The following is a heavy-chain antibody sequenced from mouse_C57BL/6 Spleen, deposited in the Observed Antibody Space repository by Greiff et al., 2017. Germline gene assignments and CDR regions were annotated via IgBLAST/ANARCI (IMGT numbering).Heavy chain of an antibody. J-gene: IGHJ2*01. CDR1: GYTFTSYG. Sequence: QVQLQQSGAELARPGASVKLSCKASGYTFTSYGISWVKQRTGQGLEWIGEIYPRSGNTYYNEKFKGKATLSADKSSSTAYMELSSLTSEDSAVFFCARGGYGEDYWGQGTTLTVSS. V-gene: IGHV1-81*01. CDR2: IYPRSGNT. D-gene: IGHD3-1*01. CDR3: ARGGYGEDY.